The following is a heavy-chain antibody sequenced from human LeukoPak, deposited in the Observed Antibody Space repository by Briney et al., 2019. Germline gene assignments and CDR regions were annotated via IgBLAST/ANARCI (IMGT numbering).Heavy chain of an antibody. CDR1: GYSISSGYY. CDR3: ARQLGSSTIDH. J-gene: IGHJ4*02. D-gene: IGHD1-26*01. CDR2: IYHSGST. V-gene: IGHV4-38-2*01. Sequence: PSETLSLTCAVSGYSISSGYYWGWIRQPPGKGLEWIGSIYHSGSTYYNPSLKSRVTISVDMSKNQFSLKLRSVTAADTAVYYCARQLGSSTIDHWGQGTLVTVSS.